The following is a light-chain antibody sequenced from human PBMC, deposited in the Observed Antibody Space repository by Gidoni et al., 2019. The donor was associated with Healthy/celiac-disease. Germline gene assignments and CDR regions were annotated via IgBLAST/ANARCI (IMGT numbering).Light chain of an antibody. CDR3: QRYGSSPLT. CDR2: GAA. J-gene: IGKJ4*01. V-gene: IGKV3-20*01. CDR1: QSVSSSY. Sequence: ELLLTQSPGTLSLSPGERATLPCRASQSVSSSYFTWYQQKPGQAPRLLIYGAASRATCISDRFSGSGSGTDFTLTISRLEPEDFAVYYCQRYGSSPLTFGGGTKVEIK.